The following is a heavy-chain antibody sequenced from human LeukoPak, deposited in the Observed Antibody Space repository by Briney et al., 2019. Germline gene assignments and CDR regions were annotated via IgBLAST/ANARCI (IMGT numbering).Heavy chain of an antibody. CDR2: IKQDGSEK. CDR1: GFTFSSYW. V-gene: IGHV3-7*01. D-gene: IGHD6-13*01. J-gene: IGHJ4*02. CDR3: ARVVGYSSSWYADY. Sequence: PGGSLRLSCAASGFTFSSYWMSWVRQAPGKGLEWVANIKQDGSEKFYVDSVKGRFTISRDNAKSSLYLQMSSLRVEDTAVYYCARVVGYSSSWYADYWGQGTLVTVSS.